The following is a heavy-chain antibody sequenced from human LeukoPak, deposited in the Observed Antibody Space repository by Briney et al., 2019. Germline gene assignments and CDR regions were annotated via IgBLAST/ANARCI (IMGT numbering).Heavy chain of an antibody. V-gene: IGHV3-23*01. Sequence: PGGSLRLSCAASGFTFSSYAMSWVRQAPGKGLEWVSAISGSGGSTYYADSVKGRFTISRDNSKNTVYLQMNSLRGEDTAVYHCAREVAGSGSYYDYWGQGTLVTVSS. CDR3: AREVAGSGSYYDY. CDR2: ISGSGGST. CDR1: GFTFSSYA. J-gene: IGHJ4*02. D-gene: IGHD3-10*01.